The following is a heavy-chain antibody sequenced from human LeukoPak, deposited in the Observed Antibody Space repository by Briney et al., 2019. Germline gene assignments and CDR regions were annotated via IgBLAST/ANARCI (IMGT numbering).Heavy chain of an antibody. J-gene: IGHJ4*02. CDR1: GFTFSNYA. V-gene: IGHV3-23*01. Sequence: PGGSLRLSCAASGFTFSNYAMSWVRQAPGKGLEWVSVILGSGGSTFYADSVKGRFTIPRDNSKNTLYLQMTSLRPEDTAVYYCAKVSIHSVYGQIDYWGQGALVTVSS. CDR3: AKVSIHSVYGQIDY. D-gene: IGHD5/OR15-5a*01. CDR2: ILGSGGST.